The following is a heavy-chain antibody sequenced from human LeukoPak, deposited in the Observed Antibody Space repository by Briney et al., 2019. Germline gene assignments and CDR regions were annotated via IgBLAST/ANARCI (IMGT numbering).Heavy chain of an antibody. D-gene: IGHD1-26*01. Sequence: GGSLRLSCAASGFTFSSYGMHWVRQAPGKGLEWVAFIRYDGSNKYYADSVKGRFTISRDNSKNTLYLQMNSLRAEDTAVYYCAKDGWELLNYFDYWGQGTLVTVSS. CDR3: AKDGWELLNYFDY. CDR1: GFTFSSYG. J-gene: IGHJ4*02. V-gene: IGHV3-30*02. CDR2: IRYDGSNK.